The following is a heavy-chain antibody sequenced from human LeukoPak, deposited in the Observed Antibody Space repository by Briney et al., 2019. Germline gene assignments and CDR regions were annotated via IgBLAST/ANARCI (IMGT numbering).Heavy chain of an antibody. Sequence: ASVKVSCKASGYTFTSYGISWGRQAPGQGLEWMGWISAYNGNTNYSQKLQGRVTMTTDTSTSTAYMELRSLRSDDTAVYYCARVSYYDFWSGYYAVAHQYYYYYMDVWGKGTTVTVSS. CDR2: ISAYNGNT. CDR3: ARVSYYDFWSGYYAVAHQYYYYYMDV. J-gene: IGHJ6*03. D-gene: IGHD3-3*01. CDR1: GYTFTSYG. V-gene: IGHV1-18*01.